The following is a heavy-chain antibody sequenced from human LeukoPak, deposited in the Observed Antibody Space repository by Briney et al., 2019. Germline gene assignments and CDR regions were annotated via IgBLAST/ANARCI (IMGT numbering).Heavy chain of an antibody. Sequence: SLRLSCAASGFTFSSYSMNWVRQAPGKGLEWVSVISWNSGSIGYADSVKGRFTISRDNAKNSLYLQMNSLRAEDTALYYCAKDMDHTAIAKAVDYWGQGTLVTVSS. D-gene: IGHD5-18*01. J-gene: IGHJ4*02. CDR1: GFTFSSYS. CDR2: ISWNSGSI. CDR3: AKDMDHTAIAKAVDY. V-gene: IGHV3-9*01.